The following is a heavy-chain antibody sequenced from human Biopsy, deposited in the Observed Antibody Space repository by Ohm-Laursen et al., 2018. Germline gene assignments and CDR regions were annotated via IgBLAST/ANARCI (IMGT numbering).Heavy chain of an antibody. V-gene: IGHV4-59*01. D-gene: IGHD1-26*01. J-gene: IGHJ4*02. CDR2: FRFEDRT. CDR1: GGSISNYF. Sequence: QTLSLTCAVSGGSISNYFWTWIRQPPGKGLEWIGYFRFEDRTSYNSSLKSRVTISADTSKNQFSLRLSSVTAADTAVYYCALGGGSYVNFDYWGQGTLVTVSS. CDR3: ALGGGSYVNFDY.